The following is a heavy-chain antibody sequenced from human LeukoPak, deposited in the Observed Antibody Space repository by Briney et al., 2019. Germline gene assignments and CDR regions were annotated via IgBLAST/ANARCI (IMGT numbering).Heavy chain of an antibody. CDR1: GYTFTSYA. J-gene: IGHJ4*02. D-gene: IGHD6-6*01. CDR2: INAGNGNT. V-gene: IGHV1-3*01. CDR3: ARGHQWGSSSTWGDF. Sequence: GASVKVSCKASGYTFTSYAMHWVRQAPGQRLEWMGWINAGNGNTKYSQKFQGRVTITRNTSNTTAYMELSSLTSEDTAVYYCARGHQWGSSSTWGDFWGQGTLVTVSS.